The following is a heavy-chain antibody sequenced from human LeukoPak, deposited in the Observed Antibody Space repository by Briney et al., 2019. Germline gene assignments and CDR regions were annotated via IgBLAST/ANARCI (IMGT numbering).Heavy chain of an antibody. CDR3: AKAVSSIAARDAFDI. CDR1: GFPFSSYW. J-gene: IGHJ3*02. Sequence: PGGSLRLSCAASGFPFSSYWMSWVRQAPGKGPEWVANIKQDGGEMFYVDSVKGRFTISRDNAKNSLYPQMNSLRVEDTAVYYCAKAVSSIAARDAFDIWGQGTMVTVSS. CDR2: IKQDGGEM. V-gene: IGHV3-7*01. D-gene: IGHD6-6*01.